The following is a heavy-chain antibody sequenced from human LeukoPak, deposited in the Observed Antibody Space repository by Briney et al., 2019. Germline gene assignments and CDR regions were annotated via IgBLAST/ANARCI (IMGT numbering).Heavy chain of an antibody. J-gene: IGHJ4*02. CDR3: ARKSGYARDY. CDR1: GESFSGYF. V-gene: IGHV4-34*01. Sequence: SETLSLTCAVYGESFSGYFWNWIRQPPGKGLEWIGEINHSGSTSNHNPSLKCRVTMSVDTSKNQFSLKLSSVTAADTAVYYCARKSGYARDYWGQGNLVTVSS. D-gene: IGHD5-12*01. CDR2: INHSGSTS.